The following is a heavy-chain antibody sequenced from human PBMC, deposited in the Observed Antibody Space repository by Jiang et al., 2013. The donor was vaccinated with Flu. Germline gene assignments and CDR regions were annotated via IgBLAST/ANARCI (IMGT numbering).Heavy chain of an antibody. CDR1: GYSFTNHW. CDR3: ARNRSGYYGNAFDI. Sequence: GAEVKKPGESLKISCKGSGYSFTNHWIGWVRQMPGKGLEWMAIIYPGNSDTRYSPSFQGQVTISADMSINTAYLQWSSLEASDTAIYFCARNRSGYYGNAFDIWGEGTMVTVSS. D-gene: IGHD3-22*01. V-gene: IGHV5-51*03. J-gene: IGHJ3*02. CDR2: IYPGNSDT.